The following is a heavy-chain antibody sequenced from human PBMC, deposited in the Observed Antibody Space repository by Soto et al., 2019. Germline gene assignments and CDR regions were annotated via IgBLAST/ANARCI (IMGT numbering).Heavy chain of an antibody. CDR2: INPRGGST. J-gene: IGHJ4*02. Sequence: QVQLVQSGAEVKKPGASVKVSCKASGYTFTNYYIHWVRQAPGQGLEWMAIINPRGGSTSYAQKFQGRVSMTRDTSPGTVYMELSSLRSEDTAVYYCARGHSPIGYCSGGRCNYFDYWGQGTLVTVSS. CDR1: GYTFTNYY. CDR3: ARGHSPIGYCSGGRCNYFDY. D-gene: IGHD2-15*01. V-gene: IGHV1-46*01.